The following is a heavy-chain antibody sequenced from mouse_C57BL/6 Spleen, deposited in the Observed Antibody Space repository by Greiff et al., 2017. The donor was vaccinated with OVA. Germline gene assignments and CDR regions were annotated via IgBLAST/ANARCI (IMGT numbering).Heavy chain of an antibody. Sequence: QVQLKQPGAELVRPGSSVKLSCKASGYTFTSYWMHWVKQRPIQGLEWIGNIDPSDSETHYNQKFKDKATLTVDKSSSTAYMQLSSLTSEDSAVYYCARGNYSNSMDYWGQGTSVTVSS. D-gene: IGHD2-5*01. CDR1: GYTFTSYW. CDR2: IDPSDSET. J-gene: IGHJ4*01. V-gene: IGHV1-52*01. CDR3: ARGNYSNSMDY.